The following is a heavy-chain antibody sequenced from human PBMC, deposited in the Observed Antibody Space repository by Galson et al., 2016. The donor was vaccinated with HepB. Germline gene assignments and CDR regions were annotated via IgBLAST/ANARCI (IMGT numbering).Heavy chain of an antibody. CDR1: RLTFSGYP. CDR3: AGEGGNYIIEY. Sequence: SLRLSCAASRLTFSGYPMHWVRQAPGRGLEWVAFISYDGSTKYYSDSVKGRVTISRDNSNNTLYLQVNSLRAEDTAGYYCAGEGGNYIIEYGGQGTPVIVSS. D-gene: IGHD1-7*01. V-gene: IGHV3-30-3*01. CDR2: ISYDGSTK. J-gene: IGHJ4*02.